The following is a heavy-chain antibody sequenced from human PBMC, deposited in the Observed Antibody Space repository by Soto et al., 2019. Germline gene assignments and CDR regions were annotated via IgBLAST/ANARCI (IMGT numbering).Heavy chain of an antibody. CDR1: GGSXXXXXXX. CDR2: IYHSGSI. CDR3: ARVPDY. J-gene: IGHJ4*02. V-gene: IGHV4-30-2*01. Sequence: QLQLQESGSGLVKPSQTLSLTCAVSGGSXXXXXXXXXWIRQPPGKGLEGIGYIYHSGSIYYNPSLKSXXXXSVXRSKXXXSLXLSXVTAADTAVYYCARVPDYWGQGTLVTVSS.